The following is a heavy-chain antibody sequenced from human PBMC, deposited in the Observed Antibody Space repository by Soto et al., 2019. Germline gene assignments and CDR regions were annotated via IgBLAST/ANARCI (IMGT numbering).Heavy chain of an antibody. J-gene: IGHJ5*02. Sequence: SETLSLTCAVYGGSFSGYYWSWIRQPPGKGLEWIGEINHSGSTNYNPSLKSRVTISVDTSKNQFSLKLSSVTAADTAVYYCAKNNYDFWGGYQTYNWFDPWGQGTLVTVSS. CDR2: INHSGST. V-gene: IGHV4-34*01. CDR1: GGSFSGYY. D-gene: IGHD3-3*01. CDR3: AKNNYDFWGGYQTYNWFDP.